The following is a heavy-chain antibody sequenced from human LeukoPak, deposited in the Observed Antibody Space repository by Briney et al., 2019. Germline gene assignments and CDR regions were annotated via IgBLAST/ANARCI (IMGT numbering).Heavy chain of an antibody. CDR1: GFIFSNYG. Sequence: GGSLRLSCAASGFIFSNYGMNWVRQAPGMGLEWVSVITGSGGNTYYADSVKGRFTISKDNSKNTVYLQMSSLRVDDTAVYYCAKAASSSWPSYYYGMDVWGQGTTVTVSS. CDR2: ITGSGGNT. V-gene: IGHV3-23*01. CDR3: AKAASSSWPSYYYGMDV. D-gene: IGHD6-13*01. J-gene: IGHJ6*02.